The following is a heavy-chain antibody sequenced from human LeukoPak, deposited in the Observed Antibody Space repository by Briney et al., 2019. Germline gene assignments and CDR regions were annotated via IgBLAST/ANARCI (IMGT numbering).Heavy chain of an antibody. CDR1: GYTFTSYG. CDR3: ARDPCGYSSGRRRYGMDV. V-gene: IGHV1-18*01. J-gene: IGHJ6*02. Sequence: ASVKVSCKASGYTFTSYGISWVRQAPGQGLEWMGWISAYNGNTNYAQKLQGRVTMTTDTYTSTAYMELRSLRSDDTAVYYCARDPCGYSSGRRRYGMDVWGQGTTVTVSS. D-gene: IGHD6-19*01. CDR2: ISAYNGNT.